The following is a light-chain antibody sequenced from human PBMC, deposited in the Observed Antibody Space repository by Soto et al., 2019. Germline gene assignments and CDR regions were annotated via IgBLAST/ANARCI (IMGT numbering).Light chain of an antibody. CDR1: QSISSW. Sequence: DIQMTQSPSTLSASVGERVTSTCRASQSISSWLAWYQQKPGTAPKLLIYDASSLESGVPSRFSGSGSGTEFTLTISSLQPDDYATYYCQQYIDSFTFGGGTKVDIK. V-gene: IGKV1-5*01. J-gene: IGKJ4*01. CDR3: QQYIDSFT. CDR2: DAS.